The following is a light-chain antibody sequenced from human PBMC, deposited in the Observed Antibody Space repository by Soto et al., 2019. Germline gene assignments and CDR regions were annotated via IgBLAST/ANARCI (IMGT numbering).Light chain of an antibody. V-gene: IGLV2-14*01. J-gene: IGLJ1*01. CDR3: SSYTSSNTLV. CDR2: EVT. CDR1: SSDIGGYNY. Sequence: QSALTQPASVSGSPGQSITIPCTGGSSDIGGYNYVSWFQQHPGKAPKLMIYEVTNRPSGVSNRFSGSKSGSTASLTISGLQAEDEADYYCSSYTSSNTLVFGTGTKVTVL.